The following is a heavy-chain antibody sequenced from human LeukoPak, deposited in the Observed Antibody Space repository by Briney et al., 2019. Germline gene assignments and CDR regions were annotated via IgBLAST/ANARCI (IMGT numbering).Heavy chain of an antibody. D-gene: IGHD1-26*01. Sequence: PGGALRLSCAASGFSFSDFYMSWIRQAPGMGLEWISYIGTRSNPIYYADSVKGRFTISRDDAKNSLYLQMNSLRDEDTAVYFCAREARGSGRDFDYWGQGILVTVSS. V-gene: IGHV3-11*01. CDR3: AREARGSGRDFDY. CDR2: IGTRSNPI. J-gene: IGHJ4*02. CDR1: GFSFSDFY.